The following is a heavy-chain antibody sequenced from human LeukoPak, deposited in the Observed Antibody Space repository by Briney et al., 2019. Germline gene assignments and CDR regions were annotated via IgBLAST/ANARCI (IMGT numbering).Heavy chain of an antibody. CDR1: GFTVSSNY. CDR2: IYSGGST. J-gene: IGHJ3*02. V-gene: IGHV3-53*01. CDR3: ARVTPSDAFDI. Sequence: PGGSLRLSCAASGFTVSSNYMSWVRQAPGKGLEWVSVIYSGGSTYYADSAKGRFTISRDNSKNTLYLQMNSLRAEDTAVYYCARVTPSDAFDIWGQGTMITVSS.